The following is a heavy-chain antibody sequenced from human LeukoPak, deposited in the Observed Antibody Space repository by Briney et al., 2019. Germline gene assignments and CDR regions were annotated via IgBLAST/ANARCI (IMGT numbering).Heavy chain of an antibody. CDR1: GFTFSRYW. J-gene: IGHJ5*02. D-gene: IGHD1-1*01. CDR2: IDQDGSGK. Sequence: GGSLRLSCAASGFTFSRYWMSWVRQAPGKGLQWVANIDQDGSGKYYVNSVKGRFTISRDTAKNSLYLQMNSLRAEDTAVYYCARVQTGMTNWFDPWGQGTLVTVSS. V-gene: IGHV3-7*04. CDR3: ARVQTGMTNWFDP.